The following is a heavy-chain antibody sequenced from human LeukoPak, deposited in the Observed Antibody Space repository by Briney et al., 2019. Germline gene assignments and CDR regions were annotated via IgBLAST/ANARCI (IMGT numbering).Heavy chain of an antibody. CDR2: INHSGST. CDR1: GGSFSGYY. V-gene: IGHV4-34*01. Sequence: PSETLSLTCAVYGGSFSGYYWSWIRQPPGKGLEWIGEINHSGSTNYNPSLKSRVTMSVDTSKNQFSLRLSSVTAADTAVYYCARDTPRVGAHYWGKGTLATVSS. J-gene: IGHJ4*02. CDR3: ARDTPRVGAHY.